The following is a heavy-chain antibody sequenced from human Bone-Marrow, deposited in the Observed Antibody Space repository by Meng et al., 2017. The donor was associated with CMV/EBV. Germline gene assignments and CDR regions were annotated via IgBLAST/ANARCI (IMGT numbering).Heavy chain of an antibody. J-gene: IGHJ6*02. Sequence: GESLKISCAASGFTFSNFPMHWVRQAPGQGLEWVAVISHDGGNEYYADSVKGRITISRDNSRNTLCLQMSSLRAEDTALYYCARAEAPDYYYGLDVWGQGSTVTVSS. CDR1: GFTFSNFP. CDR2: ISHDGGNE. CDR3: ARAEAPDYYYGLDV. V-gene: IGHV3-30*04.